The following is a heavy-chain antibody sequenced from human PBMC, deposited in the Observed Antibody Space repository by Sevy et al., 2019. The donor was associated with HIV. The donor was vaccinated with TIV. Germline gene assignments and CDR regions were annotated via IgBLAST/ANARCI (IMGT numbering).Heavy chain of an antibody. J-gene: IGHJ4*02. CDR3: ARDSEYQLLWGFDY. V-gene: IGHV3-21*01. CDR2: ISSSSSYI. Sequence: GGSLRLSCAASGFTFSSYSMNGVRQAPGKGLEWVSSISSSSSYIYYADSVKGRFTISRDNAKNSLYLQMNSLRAEDTAVYYCARDSEYQLLWGFDYWGQGTLVTVSS. CDR1: GFTFSSYS. D-gene: IGHD2-2*01.